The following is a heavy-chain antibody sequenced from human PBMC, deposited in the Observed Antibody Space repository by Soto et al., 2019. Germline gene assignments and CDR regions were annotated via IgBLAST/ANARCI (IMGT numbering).Heavy chain of an antibody. CDR2: ISSSGSTI. V-gene: IGHV3-48*03. D-gene: IGHD3-22*01. CDR1: GFTFSSYE. Sequence: LRLSCAAPGFTFSSYEMNWVRQAPGKGLEWVSYISSSGSTIYYADSVKGRFTISRDNAKNSLYLQMNSLRAEDTAVYYCARDLDDSSGYYVDPYYYGMDVWGQGTTVTVSS. CDR3: ARDLDDSSGYYVDPYYYGMDV. J-gene: IGHJ6*02.